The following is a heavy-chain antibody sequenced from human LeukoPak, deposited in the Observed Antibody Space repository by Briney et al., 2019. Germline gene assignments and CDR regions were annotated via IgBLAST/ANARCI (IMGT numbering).Heavy chain of an antibody. Sequence: SETLSLTCTVSGGSISSYYWSWIRQPPGKGLEWIGYIYYSGSTNYNPSLKSRVTISVDTSKNQFSLKLSSVTAADTAVYYCASPNDYSNQDYWGQGTLVTVSS. V-gene: IGHV4-59*12. CDR2: IYYSGST. CDR3: ASPNDYSNQDY. J-gene: IGHJ4*02. D-gene: IGHD4-4*01. CDR1: GGSISSYY.